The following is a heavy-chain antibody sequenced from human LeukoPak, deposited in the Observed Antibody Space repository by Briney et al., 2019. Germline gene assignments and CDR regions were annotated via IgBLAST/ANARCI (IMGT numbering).Heavy chain of an antibody. CDR2: ISGSGGST. CDR1: GFTFSTYS. Sequence: GGSLRLSCAASGFTFSTYSMSWVRQAPGKGLEWVSAISGSGGSTYYADSVKGRFTISRDNSKNTLYLQMNSLRAEDTAVYYCAKDLHPNGDLIPDAFDIWGQGTMVTVSS. CDR3: AKDLHPNGDLIPDAFDI. J-gene: IGHJ3*02. V-gene: IGHV3-23*01. D-gene: IGHD4-17*01.